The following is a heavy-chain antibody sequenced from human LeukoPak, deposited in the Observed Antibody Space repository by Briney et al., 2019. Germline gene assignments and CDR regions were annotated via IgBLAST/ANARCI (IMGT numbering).Heavy chain of an antibody. CDR2: SINGNT. CDR1: VAPSALIIAT. D-gene: IGHD1-14*01. J-gene: IGHJ4*02. V-gene: IGHV4-39*07. CDR3: TKDVGNHVTDC. Sequence: PSETLSSPALSLVAPSALIIATGAGSASPQGRGRSGLGVSINGNTYYNPSLKSRVTISVDTSKNQFSLKVNSVTAADTAVYYCTKDVGNHVTDCWGQGTLVTVSS.